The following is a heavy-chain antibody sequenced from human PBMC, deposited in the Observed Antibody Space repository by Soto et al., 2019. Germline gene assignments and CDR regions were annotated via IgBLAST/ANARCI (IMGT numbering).Heavy chain of an antibody. V-gene: IGHV4-31*03. J-gene: IGHJ5*02. CDR1: GGSISSGGYY. CDR2: IYYSGST. CDR3: AREIVVPAAHQLRWFDP. Sequence: SETLSLTCTVSGGSISSGGYYWSWIRQHPGKGLEWIGYIYYSGSTYYNPSLKSRVTISVDTSKNQFSLKLSSVTAADTAVYYCAREIVVPAAHQLRWFDPWGQGTLVTVSP. D-gene: IGHD2-2*01.